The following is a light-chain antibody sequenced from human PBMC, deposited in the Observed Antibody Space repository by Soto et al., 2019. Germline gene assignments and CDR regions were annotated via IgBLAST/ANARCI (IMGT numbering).Light chain of an antibody. CDR3: QHRSTWPLT. CDR2: DAS. J-gene: IGKJ4*01. CDR1: QSVSRY. Sequence: EIVLTQSPATLSLSPGERATLSCRASQSVSRYLAWYQQKPGQTPRLLIYDASNRATGIPARFSGSGSGTDFTLTIDSLEPEDFAVYYCQHRSTWPLTFGGGTKVEI. V-gene: IGKV3-11*01.